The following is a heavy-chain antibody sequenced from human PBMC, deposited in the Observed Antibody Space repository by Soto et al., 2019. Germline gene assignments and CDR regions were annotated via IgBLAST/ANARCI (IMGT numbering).Heavy chain of an antibody. Sequence: QVQLQESGPGLVKPSGTLSLTCAVSGGSVTNDNWWSWVRQPPGKGLEWIGEIYHSGSTNYNPSPKSRATISTNNSNNHFSLKLTSGTAADTAVYYCASGGGGGNYWGQGTLVTVSS. V-gene: IGHV4-4*02. CDR1: GGSVTNDNW. CDR2: IYHSGST. J-gene: IGHJ4*02. D-gene: IGHD2-15*01. CDR3: ASGGGGGNY.